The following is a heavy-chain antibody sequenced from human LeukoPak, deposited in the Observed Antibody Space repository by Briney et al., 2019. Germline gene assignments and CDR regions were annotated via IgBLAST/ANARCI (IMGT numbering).Heavy chain of an antibody. CDR1: GFTFSSYA. V-gene: IGHV3-23*01. D-gene: IGHD3-10*01. CDR3: AKGGELWFGDLAHFDY. CDR2: ISGSGGST. Sequence: QPGGSLRLSCAASGFTFSSYAMSWVRQAPGKGLEWVSAISGSGGSTYYADSVKGRFTISRDNSKNTLYLQMNSLRAEDTAVYYCAKGGELWFGDLAHFDYWGQGTLVTVSS. J-gene: IGHJ4*02.